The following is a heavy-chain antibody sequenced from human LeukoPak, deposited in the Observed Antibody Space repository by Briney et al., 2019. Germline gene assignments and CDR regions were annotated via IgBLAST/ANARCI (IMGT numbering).Heavy chain of an antibody. CDR1: GFTFSSYG. CDR2: IRYDGSNK. Sequence: GRSLRLSCAASGFTFSSYGMHWVRQAPGKGLEWVAFIRYDGSNKYYADSVKGRFTISRDNSKNTLYLQMNSLRAEDTAVYYCAKDGSGMAAVAGFDYWGQGTLVTVSS. J-gene: IGHJ4*02. D-gene: IGHD6-19*01. V-gene: IGHV3-30*02. CDR3: AKDGSGMAAVAGFDY.